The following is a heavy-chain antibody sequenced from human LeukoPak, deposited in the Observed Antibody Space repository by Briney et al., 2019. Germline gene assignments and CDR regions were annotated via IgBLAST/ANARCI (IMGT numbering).Heavy chain of an antibody. V-gene: IGHV1-2*02. J-gene: IGHJ4*02. Sequence: ASVKVSCKASGYTFTGYYMHWVRQAPGQGLEWMGWINPDSGGTNYAQKFQGRVTMTRDTSISTAYMELSRLRSDDTAVYYCARGGAAAGTGLDYWGQGTLVTVSS. D-gene: IGHD6-13*01. CDR3: ARGGAAAGTGLDY. CDR1: GYTFTGYY. CDR2: INPDSGGT.